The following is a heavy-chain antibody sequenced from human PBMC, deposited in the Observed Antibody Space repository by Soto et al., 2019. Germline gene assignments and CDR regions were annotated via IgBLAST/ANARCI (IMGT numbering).Heavy chain of an antibody. CDR3: AREGNLGRWLQPLDY. V-gene: IGHV4-59*01. D-gene: IGHD5-12*01. CDR1: GGSISSYY. CDR2: IYYSGST. Sequence: SETLSLTCTVSGGSISSYYWSWIRQPPGKGLEWIGYIYYSGSTNYNPSLKSRVTISEDTSKNQFSLKVISVTAADTAVYYCAREGNLGRWLQPLDYWGQGTLVTVS. J-gene: IGHJ4*02.